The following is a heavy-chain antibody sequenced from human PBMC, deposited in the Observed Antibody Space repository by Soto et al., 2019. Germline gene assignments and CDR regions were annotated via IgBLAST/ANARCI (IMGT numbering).Heavy chain of an antibody. CDR3: ARQGFGALHGLVDV. Sequence: SETLSLTCIVSGGSISSGDYYWSWIRQPPGKGLEWIGYIYHTGITFYNPSLKSRITISLDTSKSQFSLKLTSVTATDTAVYYCARQGFGALHGLVDVWGQGTTVTVSS. D-gene: IGHD3-10*01. CDR2: IYHTGIT. V-gene: IGHV4-30-4*01. J-gene: IGHJ6*02. CDR1: GGSISSGDYY.